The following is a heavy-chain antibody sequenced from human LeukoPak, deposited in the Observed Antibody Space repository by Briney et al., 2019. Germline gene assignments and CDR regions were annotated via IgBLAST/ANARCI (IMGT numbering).Heavy chain of an antibody. CDR3: ARGYGSGSFYDY. CDR2: NYHSGRT. Sequence: SGTLSLTCAVSGGSISSSNWWRGGRQPPGKGVEGIGENYHSGRTNSNPSLNTRVTISVDNSNTQFSLNLSSVPAPHTAVYYCARGYGSGSFYDYWGQGTLVPVSS. D-gene: IGHD3-10*01. CDR1: GGSISSSNW. J-gene: IGHJ4*02. V-gene: IGHV4-4*02.